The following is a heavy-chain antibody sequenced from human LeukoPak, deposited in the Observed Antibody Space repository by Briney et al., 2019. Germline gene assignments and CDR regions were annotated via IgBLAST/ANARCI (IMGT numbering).Heavy chain of an antibody. V-gene: IGHV4-38-2*02. CDR1: GYSINNGYY. CDR2: IYRDGAT. J-gene: IGHJ5*02. D-gene: IGHD4-17*01. Sequence: SETLSLTCTVSGYSINNGYYWGWIRQPPGKGLEWIGSIYRDGATYYNPSLKSRVTLSVDTSNNQFSLRLSSVTAADTAVYYCARDFGGDYSSGWFDPWGQGTLVTVSS. CDR3: ARDFGGDYSSGWFDP.